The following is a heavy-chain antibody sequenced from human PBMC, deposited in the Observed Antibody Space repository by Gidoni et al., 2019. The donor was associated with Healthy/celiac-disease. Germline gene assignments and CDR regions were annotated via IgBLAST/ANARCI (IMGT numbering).Heavy chain of an antibody. CDR2: IKQDGSEK. D-gene: IGHD1-1*01. J-gene: IGHJ6*02. CDR1: GFPFRSYW. CDR3: ARDRRLSSFVQPLHYYYGMDV. Sequence: EVQLVESGGGLVQPGGSLSLSCAASGFPFRSYWMSWFRQAPGKGLEWVANIKQDGSEKYYVVSVKGRFTISRDNAKNSLYLQMNSLRAEDTAVYYCARDRRLSSFVQPLHYYYGMDVWGQGTTVTVSS. V-gene: IGHV3-7*03.